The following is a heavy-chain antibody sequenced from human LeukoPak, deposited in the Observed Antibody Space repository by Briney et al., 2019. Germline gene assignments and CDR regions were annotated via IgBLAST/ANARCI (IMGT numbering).Heavy chain of an antibody. D-gene: IGHD3-22*01. J-gene: IGHJ3*02. CDR3: TRAGYYDSSGYYPHDAFDI. CDR2: IRSKAYGVIT. Sequence: GGSLRLSCTASGFTYGDYAMSWFRQAPGKGLEWVGFIRSKAYGVITEYAASVKGRFTISRDDSKSIAYLQMKSRKTEDTAVYYCTRAGYYDSSGYYPHDAFDIWGQGTMVTGSS. V-gene: IGHV3-49*03. CDR1: GFTYGDYA.